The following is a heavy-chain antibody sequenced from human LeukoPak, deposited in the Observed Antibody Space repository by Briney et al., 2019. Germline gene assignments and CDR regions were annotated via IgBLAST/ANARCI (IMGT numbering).Heavy chain of an antibody. CDR1: GGSISTTSFY. D-gene: IGHD6-19*01. CDR2: IYFSGTT. CDR3: ARHERSVAVAGSFDF. V-gene: IGHV4-39*01. J-gene: IGHJ4*02. Sequence: PSETLSLTCTVSGGSISTTSFYWAWIRQPPGKGLEWIGSIYFSGTTHYNPSLKSRVTISVDTSKNNFFLKLTSLTVADTAVYYCARHERSVAVAGSFDFWGQGTLVTVSS.